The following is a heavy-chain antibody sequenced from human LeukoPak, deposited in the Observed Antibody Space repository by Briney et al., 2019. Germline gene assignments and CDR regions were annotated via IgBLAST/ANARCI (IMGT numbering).Heavy chain of an antibody. CDR3: ARFYYGWSMDAFDI. V-gene: IGHV4-30-4*01. CDR2: IYYSGST. Sequence: SQTLSLTCTVSGGSISSGDYYWSWLRQPPGKGLEWFGYIYYSGSTYYNPSLKSRVTISVDTSKNQFSLKLSSVTAAYTAVYDCARFYYGWSMDAFDIWGQGTMVTVSS. CDR1: GGSISSGDYY. J-gene: IGHJ3*02. D-gene: IGHD3-10*01.